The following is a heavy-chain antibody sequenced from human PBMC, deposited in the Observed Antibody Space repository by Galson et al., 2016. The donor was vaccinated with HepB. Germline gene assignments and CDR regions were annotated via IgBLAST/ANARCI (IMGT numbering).Heavy chain of an antibody. V-gene: IGHV4-59*01. CDR1: GGSISSYY. CDR2: IYYSGTT. J-gene: IGHJ2*01. D-gene: IGHD6-19*01. CDR3: ARERDSSGWFRGWYFDL. Sequence: ETLSLTCTVSGGSISSYYWSWIRQPPGKGLEWIGYIYYSGTTNNNPSLKSRVSMSVDTSKRQISLKLSSVTAADTAVYYCARERDSSGWFRGWYFDLWGRGTLVTVSS.